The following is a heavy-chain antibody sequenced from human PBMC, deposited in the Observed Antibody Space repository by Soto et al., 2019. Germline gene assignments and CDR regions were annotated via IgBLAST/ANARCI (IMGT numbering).Heavy chain of an antibody. D-gene: IGHD4-17*01. Sequence: QVQLVESGGGVVRSGRSLRLSCEATGFSFNTHGMHWVRQAPGKGLEWVAVIVNDGSEQAYSDSVKGRFTISRDNSKNTLYLQMNNLRAEDTAVYYCARDDNYDDNGLDHWGQGILVTVSS. CDR2: IVNDGSEQ. CDR3: ARDDNYDDNGLDH. CDR1: GFSFNTHG. V-gene: IGHV3-33*01. J-gene: IGHJ4*02.